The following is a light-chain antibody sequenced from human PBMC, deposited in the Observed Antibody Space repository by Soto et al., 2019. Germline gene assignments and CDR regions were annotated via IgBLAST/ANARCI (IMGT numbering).Light chain of an antibody. CDR3: QQCGGSPWA. J-gene: IGKJ1*01. CDR2: GAS. V-gene: IGKV3-20*01. Sequence: EIVLTQSPGTLSLSPGERATLSCRASQSVSSYYLAWFQQKPGQAPRLLIYGASSRATGIPDRFSGSGSGTDFTLTISRLEPEDFAVYYCQQCGGSPWAFGQGTKVEIK. CDR1: QSVSSYY.